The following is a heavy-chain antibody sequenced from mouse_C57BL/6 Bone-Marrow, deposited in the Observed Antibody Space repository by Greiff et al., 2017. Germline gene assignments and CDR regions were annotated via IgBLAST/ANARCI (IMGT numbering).Heavy chain of an antibody. J-gene: IGHJ1*03. Sequence: VQLQQSGAELARPGASVKLSCKASGYTFTSYGISWVKQRTGQGLEWIGEIYPRSGTTYYNEKFKGKATLTADKSSSTAYMELRSLTSEDSAVYICARHYRRYFDVWGTGTTVTVSS. CDR2: IYPRSGTT. CDR3: ARHYRRYFDV. V-gene: IGHV1-81*01. CDR1: GYTFTSYG. D-gene: IGHD2-12*01.